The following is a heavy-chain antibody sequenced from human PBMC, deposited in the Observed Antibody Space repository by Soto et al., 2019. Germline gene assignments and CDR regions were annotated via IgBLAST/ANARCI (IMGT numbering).Heavy chain of an antibody. CDR3: ARADAAGIVGATLTDY. V-gene: IGHV3-21*01. D-gene: IGHD1-26*01. CDR2: ISSSSSYI. Sequence: VGSLRLSCAASGSTFSSYSMNWVRQAPGKGLEWVPSISSSSSYIYYADSVKGRFTISRDNAKNSLYLQMNSLRAEDTAVYYCARADAAGIVGATLTDYWGQGTLVPVSS. J-gene: IGHJ4*02. CDR1: GSTFSSYS.